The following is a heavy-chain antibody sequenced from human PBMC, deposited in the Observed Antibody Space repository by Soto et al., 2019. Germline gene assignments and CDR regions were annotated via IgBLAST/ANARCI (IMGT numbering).Heavy chain of an antibody. CDR1: GYTFTDYY. V-gene: IGHV1-2*02. CDR2: MNPKSGGS. Sequence: ASVKVSCKTSGYTFTDYYTHWVRQAPGQGLEWMGWMNPKSGGSYFAQKFQGRVTLTRDTSIGTAYTEVNSLTSDDTAVYFCTRENIENSDGLYDAFDIWGQGTTVTVSS. D-gene: IGHD5-18*01. CDR3: TRENIENSDGLYDAFDI. J-gene: IGHJ3*02.